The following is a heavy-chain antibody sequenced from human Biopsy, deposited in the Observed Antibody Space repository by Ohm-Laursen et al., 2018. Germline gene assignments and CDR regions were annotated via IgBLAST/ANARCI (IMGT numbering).Heavy chain of an antibody. CDR2: VYHSGTT. V-gene: IGHV4-31*02. CDR1: GGSISNGGYY. D-gene: IGHD3-22*01. J-gene: IGHJ5*02. Sequence: TLSLTWTVSGGSISNGGYYWNWVRQHPGKGLEWVGYVYHSGTTYYNPSLKSRVTMSVDTSQNQFSLNLNSVTVADTAVYYCARGDYFDSNGYFWFDPWGQGTLVTVSS. CDR3: ARGDYFDSNGYFWFDP.